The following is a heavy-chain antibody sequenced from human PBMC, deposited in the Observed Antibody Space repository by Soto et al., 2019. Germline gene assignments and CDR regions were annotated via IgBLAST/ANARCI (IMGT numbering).Heavy chain of an antibody. V-gene: IGHV1-2*02. CDR2: INPNSGVA. CDR3: ARQGSGSEYPQYFYYGMDV. D-gene: IGHD5-12*01. J-gene: IGHJ6*02. Sequence: VELVQSGAEVEKPGAAVRISCKTSGHTFTAYYIHWVRQAPGQGLEWMGWINPNSGVANYAQKFQGRVTMTRDTSISTVYMELTKMRSEDTTIYYCARQGSGSEYPQYFYYGMDVWGQGTTAAASS. CDR1: GHTFTAYY.